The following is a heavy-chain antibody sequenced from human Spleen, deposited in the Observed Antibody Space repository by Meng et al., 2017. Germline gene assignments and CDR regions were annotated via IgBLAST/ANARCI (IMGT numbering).Heavy chain of an antibody. CDR3: AVLNGYTGSYYYYAFDY. V-gene: IGHV4-61*01. Sequence: SETLSLTCNVSGDSVSSGTYYWSWIRQPPGKGLESIGYIYDSGSTNYNPSLKSRVTITVDTSKNQFSLKLSSVTAADTAVYYSAVLNGYTGSYYYYAFDYWGQGTTVTVSS. J-gene: IGHJ4*01. D-gene: IGHD1-26*01. CDR2: IYDSGST. CDR1: GDSVSSGTYY.